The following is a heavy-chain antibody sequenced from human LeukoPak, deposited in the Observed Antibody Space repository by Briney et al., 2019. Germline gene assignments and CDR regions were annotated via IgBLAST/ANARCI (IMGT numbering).Heavy chain of an antibody. J-gene: IGHJ3*02. D-gene: IGHD2-21*01. V-gene: IGHV4-39*07. Sequence: PSETLSLTCTVSGGSISSGGYYWSWIRQPPGKGLEWIGSIYHSGSTYYNPSLKSRVTISVDKSKNQFSLKLSSVTAADTAVYYCASGLILVNAFDIWGQGTMVTVSS. CDR3: ASGLILVNAFDI. CDR1: GGSISSGGYY. CDR2: IYHSGST.